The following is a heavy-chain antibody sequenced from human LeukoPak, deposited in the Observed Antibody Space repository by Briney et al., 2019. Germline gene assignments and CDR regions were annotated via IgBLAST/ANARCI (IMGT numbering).Heavy chain of an antibody. Sequence: PGGSLRLSCAASGFTFSSYAMSWVRQAPGKGLEWVSAISGSGGSTYYADSVKGRFTISRDNSKNTLYLQMNSLRAEDTAVYYCAKPNTAMVYYYYYYYMDVWGKGTTVTVPS. J-gene: IGHJ6*03. CDR1: GFTFSSYA. V-gene: IGHV3-23*01. CDR3: AKPNTAMVYYYYYYYMDV. D-gene: IGHD5-18*01. CDR2: ISGSGGST.